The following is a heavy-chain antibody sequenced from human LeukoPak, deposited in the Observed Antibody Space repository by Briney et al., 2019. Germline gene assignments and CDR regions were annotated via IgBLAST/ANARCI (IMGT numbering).Heavy chain of an antibody. CDR1: GGSISSYY. CDR2: IYYSGST. Sequence: SETLSLTCTVSGGSISSYYWSWIRQPPGKGLEWIGHIYYSGSTNYNPSLKSRVTISVDTSKNQFSLKLSSVTAADTAVYYCARGAPGYCSSTTCPLDYWGQGTLVTVSS. J-gene: IGHJ4*02. CDR3: ARGAPGYCSSTTCPLDY. V-gene: IGHV4-59*01. D-gene: IGHD2-2*01.